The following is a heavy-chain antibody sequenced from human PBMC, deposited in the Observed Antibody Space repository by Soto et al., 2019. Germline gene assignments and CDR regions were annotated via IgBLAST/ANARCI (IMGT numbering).Heavy chain of an antibody. D-gene: IGHD3-22*01. CDR3: TTRFRYYDSSGYYLDYFDY. V-gene: IGHV3-15*01. CDR2: IKSKTDGGTT. J-gene: IGHJ4*02. Sequence: PGGSLRLSCAASGFTFSNAWMSWVRQAPGKGLEWVGRIKSKTDGGTTDYAAPVKGRFTISRDDSKNTLYLQMNSLETEDTAVYYCTTRFRYYDSSGYYLDYFDYWGQGTLVTVSS. CDR1: GFTFSNAW.